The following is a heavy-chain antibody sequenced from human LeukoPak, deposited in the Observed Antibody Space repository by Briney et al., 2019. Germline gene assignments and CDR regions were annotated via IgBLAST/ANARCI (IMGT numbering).Heavy chain of an antibody. J-gene: IGHJ4*02. CDR2: IYTSGST. D-gene: IGHD3-3*01. CDR3: ARDSGGFTIFGVAYYFDY. Sequence: SETLSLTCTVSGGSISSYYWSWIRQPAGKGLEWIGRIYTSGSTNYNPSLKSRVTMSVDTSKNQFSLKLSSVTAADTAVYYCARDSGGFTIFGVAYYFDYWGQGTLVTVSS. CDR1: GGSISSYY. V-gene: IGHV4-4*07.